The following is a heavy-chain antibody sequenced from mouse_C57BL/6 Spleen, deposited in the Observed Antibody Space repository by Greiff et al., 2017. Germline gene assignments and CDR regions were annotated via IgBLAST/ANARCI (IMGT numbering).Heavy chain of an antibody. Sequence: VQLQQSGPELVKPGASVKIPCKASGYTFTDYNMDWVKQSHGKSLEWIGDINPNNGGTIYNQKFKGQATLTVDKSSSPAYMELRSLTSEDTAVYYCARGGNYYGNYDGFAYWGQGTLVTVSA. J-gene: IGHJ3*01. D-gene: IGHD2-1*01. CDR3: ARGGNYYGNYDGFAY. CDR2: INPNNGGT. CDR1: GYTFTDYN. V-gene: IGHV1-18*01.